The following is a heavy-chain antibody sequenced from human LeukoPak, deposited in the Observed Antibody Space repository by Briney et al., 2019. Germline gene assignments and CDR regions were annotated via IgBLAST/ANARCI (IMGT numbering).Heavy chain of an antibody. V-gene: IGHV4-4*07. Sequence: PSETLSLTCTVSGGSIGICHWTWIRQPAGRGLEWLGRIYASGSTNYNPSLNSRVTISVDTSKNQFSLKLTSVTAADTAVYYCARDYSGTYSYYGLDVWGQGTTVTVSS. CDR2: IYASGST. D-gene: IGHD5-12*01. CDR1: GGSIGICH. CDR3: ARDYSGTYSYYGLDV. J-gene: IGHJ6*02.